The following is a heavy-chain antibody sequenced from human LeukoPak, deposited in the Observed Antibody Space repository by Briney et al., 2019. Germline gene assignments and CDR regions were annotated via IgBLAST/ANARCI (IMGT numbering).Heavy chain of an antibody. D-gene: IGHD2-8*01. CDR1: GFTFSSYV. V-gene: IGHV3-64*01. CDR3: ARSKRYCTNGICYTNGGFDH. J-gene: IGHJ4*02. Sequence: GGSLRLSCAASGFTFSSYVMHWVRQAPGKGLEYVSAISSNGGSTYYPNSVKGRFTISRDNSKNTLNLQMGSLRAEDMAIYYCARSKRYCTNGICYTNGGFDHWGQGTLVTVSS. CDR2: ISSNGGST.